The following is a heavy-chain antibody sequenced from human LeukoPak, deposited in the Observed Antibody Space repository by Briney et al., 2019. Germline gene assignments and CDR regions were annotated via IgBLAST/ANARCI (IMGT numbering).Heavy chain of an antibody. V-gene: IGHV3-30-3*01. J-gene: IGHJ4*02. Sequence: SCKASGGTFSTYAMHWVRQAPGKGLEWVAVISDNGNSKYYADSVKGRFTISRGNSKNTLYLQMNSLSAEDTAVYYCARDHCSTSSCYAKYFDYWGQGTLVPVSS. CDR1: GGTFSTYA. CDR2: ISDNGNSK. CDR3: ARDHCSTSSCYAKYFDY. D-gene: IGHD2-2*01.